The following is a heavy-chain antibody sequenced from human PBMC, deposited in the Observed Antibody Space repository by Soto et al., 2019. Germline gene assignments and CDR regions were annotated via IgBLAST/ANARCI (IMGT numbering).Heavy chain of an antibody. V-gene: IGHV4-39*01. D-gene: IGHD3-10*02. Sequence: SETLSLTCTVSGDSITASYSNWAWIRQPPGKGLEWIGTFYYSGTTSQNPPLRSRITISGDTSRNQFPLNLRSVSAAASGCYYCAKLVRVDVRRSHLDHWGQGTLVTVSS. CDR1: GDSITASYSN. CDR3: AKLVRVDVRRSHLDH. CDR2: FYYSGTT. J-gene: IGHJ4*02.